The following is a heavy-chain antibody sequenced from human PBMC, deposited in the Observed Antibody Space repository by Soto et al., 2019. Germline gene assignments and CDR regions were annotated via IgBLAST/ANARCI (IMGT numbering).Heavy chain of an antibody. V-gene: IGHV3-23*01. Sequence: GASLRLSCAASGFTFSSFGLSWVRQAAGKGLEWVSAISGSGDGTDYEDSVKGRFTISRNNAKNTLYLQMNSQRAEDTAVYYCAGPVYSSQAYWHQGA. D-gene: IGHD5-18*01. CDR2: ISGSGDGT. CDR1: GFTFSSFG. J-gene: IGHJ4*02. CDR3: AGPVYSSQAY.